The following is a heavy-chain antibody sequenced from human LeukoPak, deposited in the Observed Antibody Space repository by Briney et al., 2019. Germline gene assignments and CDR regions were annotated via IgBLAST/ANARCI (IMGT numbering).Heavy chain of an antibody. J-gene: IGHJ4*02. V-gene: IGHV4-39*01. CDR2: IYYSGST. CDR3: ARRVSTYDFWSGYRAFDY. CDR1: GGSISSSSYY. D-gene: IGHD3-3*01. Sequence: SETLSLTCTVSGGSISSSSYYWGWIRQPPGKGLEWIGSIYYSGSTYYNPSLKSRVTISVDTSKNQFSLKLSSVTAADTAAYYCARRVSTYDFWSGYRAFDYWGQGTLVTVSS.